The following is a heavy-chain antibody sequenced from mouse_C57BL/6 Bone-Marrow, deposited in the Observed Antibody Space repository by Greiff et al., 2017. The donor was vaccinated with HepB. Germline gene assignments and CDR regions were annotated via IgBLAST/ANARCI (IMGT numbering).Heavy chain of an antibody. CDR2: ISYDGSN. CDR1: GYSITSGYY. J-gene: IGHJ3*01. CDR3: ARGKRGFAY. V-gene: IGHV3-6*01. Sequence: EVKLKESGPGLVKPSQSLSLTCSVTGYSITSGYYWNWIRQFPGNKLEWMGYISYDGSNNYNPSLKNRISITRDTSKNQFFLKLNSVTTEDTATYYCARGKRGFAYWGQGTLVTVSA.